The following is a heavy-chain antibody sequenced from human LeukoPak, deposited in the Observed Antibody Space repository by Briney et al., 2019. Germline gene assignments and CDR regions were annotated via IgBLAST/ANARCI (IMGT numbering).Heavy chain of an antibody. CDR2: VGSKANNYAT. V-gene: IGHV3-73*01. D-gene: IGHD6-13*01. Sequence: GGSLRLSCAASGLTFSGSAVHWVRQASGKGLEWVGRVGSKANNYATAYPASLKGRFTISRDDSKNTAYLQMNSLKTEDTAVYYCTQTIAASGGFDYWGQGTLVTVSS. J-gene: IGHJ4*02. CDR3: TQTIAASGGFDY. CDR1: GLTFSGSA.